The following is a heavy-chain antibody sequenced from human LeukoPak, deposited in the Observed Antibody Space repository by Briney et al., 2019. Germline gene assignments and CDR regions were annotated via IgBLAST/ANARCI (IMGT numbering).Heavy chain of an antibody. Sequence: PGGSLRLSCAASRFTFSNYWMSWVRQPPGKGLEWVANIKQGGSEKYYLNSVKGRFTISRDNAKNSLYLQMNSLRADDTAIYYCVRDGSGYDYWGQGTLVTVSS. D-gene: IGHD6-19*01. V-gene: IGHV3-7*05. CDR1: RFTFSNYW. CDR3: VRDGSGYDY. J-gene: IGHJ4*02. CDR2: IKQGGSEK.